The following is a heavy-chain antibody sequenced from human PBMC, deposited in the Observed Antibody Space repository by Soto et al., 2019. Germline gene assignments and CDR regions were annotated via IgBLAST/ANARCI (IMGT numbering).Heavy chain of an antibody. CDR1: GGTFSSYA. CDR2: IIPIFGTA. D-gene: IGHD5-18*01. V-gene: IGHV1-69*01. Sequence: QVQLVQSGAEVKKPGSSVKVSCKASGGTFSSYAISWVRQAPRQGLEWMGGIIPIFGTANYAQKFQGRVTITADESTSTAYMELSSVRSEDTAVYYCASRIQLLWYYGMDVWGQGTTVTVSS. CDR3: ASRIQLLWYYGMDV. J-gene: IGHJ6*02.